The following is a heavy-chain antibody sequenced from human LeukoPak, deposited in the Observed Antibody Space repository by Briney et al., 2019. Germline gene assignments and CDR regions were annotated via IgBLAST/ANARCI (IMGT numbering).Heavy chain of an antibody. Sequence: SETLSLTCTVSGGSISSNFYYWGWIRQPPGKGLEWIGNIYYRGSTYYNPSLKSRVTISVDTSKNQFSLKLTSVTAADTAVYYCARFTHLGEYKHYFDYWGQGTLVTVSS. J-gene: IGHJ4*02. CDR3: ARFTHLGEYKHYFDY. CDR2: IYYRGST. D-gene: IGHD3-16*01. V-gene: IGHV4-39*01. CDR1: GGSISSNFYY.